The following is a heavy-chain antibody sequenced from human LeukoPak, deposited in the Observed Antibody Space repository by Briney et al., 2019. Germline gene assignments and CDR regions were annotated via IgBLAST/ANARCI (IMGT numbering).Heavy chain of an antibody. CDR3: AKEAAVAGTGXXFQX. CDR1: GSTFSSYW. Sequence: GGSLRLSCAASGSTFSSYWMSWVRQAPGKGLEWVANIKQDGSEKYYVDSVKGRFTISRDNAKNSLYLQMNSLRTEDTALYYCAKEAAVAGTGXXFQXXXQGXLVTVX. D-gene: IGHD6-19*01. V-gene: IGHV3-7*03. J-gene: IGHJ1*01. CDR2: IKQDGSEK.